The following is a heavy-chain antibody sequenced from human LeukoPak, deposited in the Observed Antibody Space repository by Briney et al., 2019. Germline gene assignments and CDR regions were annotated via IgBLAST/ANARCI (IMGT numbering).Heavy chain of an antibody. CDR3: AKGMVGATRGAFDY. CDR2: INNVASHI. CDR1: GFTFSNSA. J-gene: IGHJ4*02. V-gene: IGHV3-23*05. Sequence: GGSLRLSCAASGFTFSNSAMNWVRQAPGKGLEWVSSINNVASHIYYADSVKGRFTLSRDNSKNTLYLQMNSLRAEDTAIYYCAKGMVGATRGAFDYWGQGTLVTVSS. D-gene: IGHD1-26*01.